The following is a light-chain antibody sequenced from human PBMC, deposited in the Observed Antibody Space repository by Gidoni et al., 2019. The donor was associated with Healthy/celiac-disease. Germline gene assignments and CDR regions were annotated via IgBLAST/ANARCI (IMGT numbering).Light chain of an antibody. CDR3: QQSYSTPYT. CDR2: AAS. CDR1: QSISSY. Sequence: DIKMTQSPSSLSASVGDRVTITCRASQSISSYLNWYQQKPGKAPKLLIYAASSLQRGVPSSFSGSGSGTAFTLTISSLQPEDFATYYCQQSYSTPYTFGQETKLEIK. J-gene: IGKJ2*01. V-gene: IGKV1-39*01.